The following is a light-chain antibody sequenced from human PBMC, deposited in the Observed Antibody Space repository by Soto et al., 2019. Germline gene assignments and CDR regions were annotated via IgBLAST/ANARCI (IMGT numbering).Light chain of an antibody. CDR2: GAS. CDR1: QSVSSN. J-gene: IGKJ1*01. Sequence: EIVMAQCRGSVYLSVVAGSILSCRASQSVSSNLAWYQQKPGQAPRLLIYGASTRATGIPARFSGSGAGRERTRTVSSLQPDDFSTYHSQQYNSYSQTFGQGTKVDNK. CDR3: QQYNSYSQT. V-gene: IGKV3-15*01.